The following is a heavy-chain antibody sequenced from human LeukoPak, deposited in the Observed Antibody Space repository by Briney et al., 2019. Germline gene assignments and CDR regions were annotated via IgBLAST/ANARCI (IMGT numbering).Heavy chain of an antibody. J-gene: IGHJ3*02. D-gene: IGHD6-13*01. CDR2: IYYSGAT. Sequence: SETLSLTCTVSGGSISSSSYYWGWIRQSPGKGLEWIGSIYYSGATYYNPSLKSRVTISVDTSKNQFSLKLSSVTAADTAVYYCARNPARHSYSSSWYAFDIWGQGTMVTVSS. V-gene: IGHV4-39*01. CDR1: GGSISSSSYY. CDR3: ARNPARHSYSSSWYAFDI.